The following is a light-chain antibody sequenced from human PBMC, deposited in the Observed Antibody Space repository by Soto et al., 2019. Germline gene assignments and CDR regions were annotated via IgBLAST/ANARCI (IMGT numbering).Light chain of an antibody. CDR2: ATS. CDR3: QQVNSYPLT. Sequence: DIQLTQSPSFLSASVGDRVTITCRASQGSNNYLAWYQQKPGKAPNLLIYATSTLQSGVPSRFSGSGSGTEFTLTISSLQPEDFAAYYCQQVNSYPLTFGGGTKVEIK. CDR1: QGSNNY. V-gene: IGKV1-9*01. J-gene: IGKJ4*01.